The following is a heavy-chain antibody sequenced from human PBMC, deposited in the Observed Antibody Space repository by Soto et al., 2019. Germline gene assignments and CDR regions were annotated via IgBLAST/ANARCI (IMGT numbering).Heavy chain of an antibody. V-gene: IGHV4-38-2*02. CDR3: AKERRGVVSRDFDS. CDR1: GYSVSSGSY. CDR2: VYLSGHT. Sequence: PSETLSLTCTVSGYSVSSGSYWGWFRQPPEKGLEWIGSVYLSGHTYHNPSLMSRVTISIDTSKNQFSLKLTSVTAADTAIYYCAKERRGVVSRDFDSWGQGTLVTVSS. J-gene: IGHJ4*02. D-gene: IGHD1-1*01.